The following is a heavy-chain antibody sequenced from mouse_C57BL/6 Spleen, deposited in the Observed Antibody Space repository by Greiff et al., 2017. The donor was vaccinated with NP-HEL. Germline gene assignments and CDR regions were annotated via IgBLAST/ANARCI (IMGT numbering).Heavy chain of an antibody. Sequence: VKLMESGAELVRPGASVTLSCKASGYTFTDYEMHWVKQTPVHGLEWIGAIDPETGGTAYNQKFKGKAILTADKSSSTAYMELRSLTSEDSAVYYCTRRGITTVVATDWYFDVWGTGTTVTVSS. CDR3: TRRGITTVVATDWYFDV. J-gene: IGHJ1*03. D-gene: IGHD1-1*01. CDR2: IDPETGGT. CDR1: GYTFTDYE. V-gene: IGHV1-15*01.